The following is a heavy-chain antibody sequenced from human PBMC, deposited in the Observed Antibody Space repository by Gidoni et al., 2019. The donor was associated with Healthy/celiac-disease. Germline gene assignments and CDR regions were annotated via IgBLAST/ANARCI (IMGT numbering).Heavy chain of an antibody. V-gene: IGHV3-23*01. Sequence: EVQLLESGGGLVQPGGSLRLSCAASGFPFRSYALRWVRQAPGKGLEWVSAISGSGGSTYYADSVKGRFTISRDNSKNTLYLQMNSLRAEDTAVYYCWGAAVVISSDAFDIWGQGTMVTVSS. J-gene: IGHJ3*02. CDR2: ISGSGGST. D-gene: IGHD3-22*01. CDR3: WGAAVVISSDAFDI. CDR1: GFPFRSYA.